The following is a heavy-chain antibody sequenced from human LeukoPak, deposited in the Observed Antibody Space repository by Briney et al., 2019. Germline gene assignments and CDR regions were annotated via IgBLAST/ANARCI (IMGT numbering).Heavy chain of an antibody. CDR1: GYTFTGYY. Sequence: ASVKVSCKASGYTFTGYYMHWVRQAPGQGLEWMGWINPNSGGTNYAQKLQGRVTMTTDTSTSTAYMELRSLRSDDTAVYYCARVSVGATPRNWFDPWGQGTLVTVSS. CDR2: INPNSGGT. V-gene: IGHV1-2*02. J-gene: IGHJ5*02. D-gene: IGHD1-26*01. CDR3: ARVSVGATPRNWFDP.